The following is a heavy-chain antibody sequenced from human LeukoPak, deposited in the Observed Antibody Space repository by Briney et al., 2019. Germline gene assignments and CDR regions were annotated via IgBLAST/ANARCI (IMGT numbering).Heavy chain of an antibody. CDR3: ARELSSGWIFDP. Sequence: GGSLRLSCAASGFTVSSNYMSWVRQAPGKGLEWVSVIYSGGSTYYADSVKGRFTISRDNSKNTLYLQMNSLRAEDTAVYYCARELSSGWIFDPWGQGTLVTVSS. CDR2: IYSGGST. CDR1: GFTVSSNY. J-gene: IGHJ5*02. V-gene: IGHV3-66*01. D-gene: IGHD6-19*01.